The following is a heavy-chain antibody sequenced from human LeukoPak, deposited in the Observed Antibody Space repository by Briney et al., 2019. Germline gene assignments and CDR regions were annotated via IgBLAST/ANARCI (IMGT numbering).Heavy chain of an antibody. CDR2: IKQDGSEK. V-gene: IGHV3-7*02. Sequence: GGSLRLSCAASGFTFSSYWMSWVRQAPGKGLEWLANIKQDGSEKYYVDSVKGRFTISRDNAKNSLYLQMNSLRVEDTAVYYCARVGYSSGWNGFDIWGQGTMVTVSS. J-gene: IGHJ3*02. CDR1: GFTFSSYW. CDR3: ARVGYSSGWNGFDI. D-gene: IGHD6-19*01.